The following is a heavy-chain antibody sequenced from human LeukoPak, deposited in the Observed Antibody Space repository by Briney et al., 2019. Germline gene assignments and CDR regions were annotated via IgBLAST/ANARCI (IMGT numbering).Heavy chain of an antibody. CDR3: ARLTGTTGFDY. CDR1: GFPFSSYW. Sequence: GGSLRLSCAASGFPFSSYWMSWVRQAPGKGLAWVANIKQDGSDKYYVDSVKGRFSISRDNAKNSLYLQLNSLRADDTAVYYCARLTGTTGFDYWGQGTLVTVTS. J-gene: IGHJ4*02. D-gene: IGHD1-1*01. CDR2: IKQDGSDK. V-gene: IGHV3-7*01.